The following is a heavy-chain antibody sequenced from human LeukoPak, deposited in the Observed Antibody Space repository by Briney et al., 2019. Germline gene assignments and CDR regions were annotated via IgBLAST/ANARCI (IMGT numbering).Heavy chain of an antibody. CDR1: GFTFSSYD. Sequence: GGCLRLSCAASGFTFSSYDMQWVRQATGKGLEWVSAIGTAGDTYYPGSVKGRFTISRENAKNSLYLQMNSLRAEDTAVYYCAALGLGIEGNDAFDIWGQGTMVTVSS. CDR2: IGTAGDT. J-gene: IGHJ3*02. D-gene: IGHD7-27*01. CDR3: AALGLGIEGNDAFDI. V-gene: IGHV3-13*01.